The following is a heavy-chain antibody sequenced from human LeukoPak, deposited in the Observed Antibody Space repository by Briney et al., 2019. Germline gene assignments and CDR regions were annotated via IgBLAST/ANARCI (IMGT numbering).Heavy chain of an antibody. Sequence: SSETLSLTCTVSGGSIRSYHWSWIRQPPGKRLEWIGYIYDSGSTNYNPSLKSRVTISIDTSKNQFSLKLSSVTAADTAVYYCARDNSVRDEAWWFNPWGQGTLVTVSS. CDR1: GGSIRSYH. J-gene: IGHJ5*02. CDR3: ARDNSVRDEAWWFNP. V-gene: IGHV4-59*01. D-gene: IGHD5-24*01. CDR2: IYDSGST.